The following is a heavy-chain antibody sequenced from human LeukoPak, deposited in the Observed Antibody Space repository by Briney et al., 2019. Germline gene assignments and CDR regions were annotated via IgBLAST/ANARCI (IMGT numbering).Heavy chain of an antibody. CDR3: ARARQLDFDY. Sequence: GSLRLSCAASGFTVSSNYMSWVRQAPGKGLEWVSIIYSGGSTFYADSVKGRFTISRDDAKNSLYLQMNSLRAEDTAVYYCARARQLDFDYWGQGTLVTVSS. CDR1: GFTVSSNY. CDR2: IYSGGST. J-gene: IGHJ4*02. D-gene: IGHD1-1*01. V-gene: IGHV3-53*01.